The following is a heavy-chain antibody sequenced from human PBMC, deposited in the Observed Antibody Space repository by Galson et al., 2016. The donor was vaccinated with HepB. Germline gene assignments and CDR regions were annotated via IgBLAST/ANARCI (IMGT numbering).Heavy chain of an antibody. CDR2: IWYDGSNK. CDR1: GFTFSHYG. V-gene: IGHV3-33*01. D-gene: IGHD5-18*01. Sequence: SLRLSCAASGFTFSHYGMHWVRQAPGKGLEWVAVIWYDGSNKYYADTVKGRFTISRDNSNNTVYLQLNSLRAEDTAVSYCARDRGYAYWFDCWGQGTLVTVSS. J-gene: IGHJ4*02. CDR3: ARDRGYAYWFDC.